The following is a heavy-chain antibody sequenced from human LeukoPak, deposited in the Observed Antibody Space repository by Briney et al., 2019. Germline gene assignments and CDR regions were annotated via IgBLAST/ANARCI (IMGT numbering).Heavy chain of an antibody. CDR1: GFTFSSYW. Sequence: GGSLRLSCAASGFTFSSYWMHWVRQAPGKGLVWVSRIDSDGSSTIYADSVKGRFTISRDNAKNTLYLQMNSLTAEDTAVYYCARESGGYARPFDYWGQGALVTVSS. V-gene: IGHV3-74*01. D-gene: IGHD1-26*01. J-gene: IGHJ4*02. CDR2: IDSDGSST. CDR3: ARESGGYARPFDY.